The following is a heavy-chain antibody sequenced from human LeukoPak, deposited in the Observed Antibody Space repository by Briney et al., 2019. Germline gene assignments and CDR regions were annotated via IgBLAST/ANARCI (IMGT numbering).Heavy chain of an antibody. CDR3: ARVAXERXXXXXXXXY. J-gene: IGHJ4*01. D-gene: IGHD1-1*01. CDR2: IGTAGDT. Sequence: PGGSLRLSCAASGFTFSDYDMHWVRQATGKGLEWVSAIGTAGDTYYTGSVKGRFTISRENSKNSLYLQMNSLRAGDTAVYYCARVAXERXXXXXXXXYWXXXTXXTXS. V-gene: IGHV3-13*01. CDR1: GFTFSDYD.